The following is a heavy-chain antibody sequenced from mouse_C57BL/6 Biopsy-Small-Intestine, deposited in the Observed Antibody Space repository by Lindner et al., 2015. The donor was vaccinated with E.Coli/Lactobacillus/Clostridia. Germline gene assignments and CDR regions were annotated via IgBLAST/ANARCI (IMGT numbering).Heavy chain of an antibody. CDR3: ARDRSFVGTMAPFDY. CDR1: GYSFTSYY. Sequence: SVKVSCKASGYSFTSYYMHWVRQAPGQGLEWMGTINPSSGSTNYAQNFQGRVTMTSDTSTSTAYMEVSSLTSEDTAVYYCARDRSFVGTMAPFDYWGQGTLVAVSS. J-gene: IGHJ4*01. CDR2: INPSSGST. D-gene: IGHD1-1*02. V-gene: IGHV1-53*01.